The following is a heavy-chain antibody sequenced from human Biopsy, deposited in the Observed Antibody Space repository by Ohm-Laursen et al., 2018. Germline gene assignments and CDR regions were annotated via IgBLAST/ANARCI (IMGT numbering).Heavy chain of an antibody. D-gene: IGHD1/OR15-1a*01. CDR1: GFNFDDYA. CDR3: AKEVFSAVGTSGFDP. CDR2: ISGSGGRT. V-gene: IGHV3-23*01. Sequence: GSLRLSCTASGFNFDDYAMSWVRQAPGKGLEWVSGISGSGGRTYYAESMKGRFTISRDNSKKTVYLQMKSLRAEDTAVYYCAKEVFSAVGTSGFDPWGQGTLVTVSS. J-gene: IGHJ5*02.